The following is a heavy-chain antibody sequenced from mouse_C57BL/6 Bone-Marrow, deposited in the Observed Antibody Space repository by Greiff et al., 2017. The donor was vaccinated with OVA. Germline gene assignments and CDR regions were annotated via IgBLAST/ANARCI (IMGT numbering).Heavy chain of an antibody. CDR2: IYPRSGNS. D-gene: IGHD1-1*01. Sequence: VQLQQSGAELARPGASVKLSCKASGYTFTSYGISWVKQRTGQGLEWIGVIYPRSGNSYYNEKFKGKATLTADKSSSTAYMELRSLTSEDSACYFCARRCPHYYGSSYDAYWGQGTLVTVSA. CDR3: ARRCPHYYGSSYDAY. CDR1: GYTFTSYG. J-gene: IGHJ3*01. V-gene: IGHV1-81*01.